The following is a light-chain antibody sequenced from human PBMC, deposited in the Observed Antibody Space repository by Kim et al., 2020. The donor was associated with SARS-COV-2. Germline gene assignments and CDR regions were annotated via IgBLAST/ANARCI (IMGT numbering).Light chain of an antibody. CDR3: QHYNSSPLT. Sequence: DIQMTQSPSTLSASVGDRVTITCRASQSISSWLAWYQQKPGKAPKLLIYKASSLESGVPSRFSGSGSGTEFTLTISSLQPDDFATYYCQHYNSSPLTFGGGTKVDIK. J-gene: IGKJ4*01. CDR2: KAS. CDR1: QSISSW. V-gene: IGKV1-5*03.